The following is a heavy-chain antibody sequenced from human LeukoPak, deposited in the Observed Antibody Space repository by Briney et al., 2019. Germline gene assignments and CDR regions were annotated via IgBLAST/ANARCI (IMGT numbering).Heavy chain of an antibody. J-gene: IGHJ4*02. D-gene: IGHD3-10*01. CDR3: ARITRTYYFDY. CDR1: GGSISSGSYY. V-gene: IGHV4-61*02. Sequence: SETLSLTCTVSGGSISSGSYYWSWIRQPAEKGLEWIGRIYTSGSTNYNPSLKSRVTISLDTSKNQFSLKLSSVTAADTAVYYCARITRTYYFDYWGQGTLVTVSS. CDR2: IYTSGST.